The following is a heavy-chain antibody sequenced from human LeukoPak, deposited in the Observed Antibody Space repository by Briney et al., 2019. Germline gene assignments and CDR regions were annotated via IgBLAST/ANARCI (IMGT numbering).Heavy chain of an antibody. Sequence: GGSLRLSCAASGFTFSSYSMNWVRHAPGKGLEWVLYISSSSSTIYYADSVKGRFTISRDNAKNSLYLQMNSLRAEDTAVYYCARERITMVRGVTNAFDIWGQGTMVTVSS. V-gene: IGHV3-48*01. D-gene: IGHD3-10*01. CDR2: ISSSSSTI. CDR3: ARERITMVRGVTNAFDI. CDR1: GFTFSSYS. J-gene: IGHJ3*02.